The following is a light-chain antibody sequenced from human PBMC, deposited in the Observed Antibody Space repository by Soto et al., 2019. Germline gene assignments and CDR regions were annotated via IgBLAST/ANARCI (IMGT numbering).Light chain of an antibody. Sequence: DIQMTQSPSSLSASVGDRVTITCQASHDISNHLNWYQQKPGKAPKVLIHDASNLETGVPSRFIVSGSGTDFTFTISSLQPEDIATYYCQQSDTLPFSFGPGTKVDIK. CDR3: QQSDTLPFS. V-gene: IGKV1-33*01. CDR1: HDISNH. J-gene: IGKJ3*01. CDR2: DAS.